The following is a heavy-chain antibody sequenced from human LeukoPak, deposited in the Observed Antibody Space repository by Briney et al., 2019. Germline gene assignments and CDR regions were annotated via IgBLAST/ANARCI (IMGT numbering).Heavy chain of an antibody. CDR1: GGTFISYA. CDR3: AREMATINSAFDI. CDR2: IIPIFGTA. Sequence: ASVKVSCKASGGTFISYAISWVRQAPGQGLEWMGGIIPIFGTANYAQKFQGRVTITADEFTSTAYMELSSLRSEDTAVYYCAREMATINSAFDIWGQGTMVTVSS. D-gene: IGHD5-24*01. J-gene: IGHJ3*02. V-gene: IGHV1-69*13.